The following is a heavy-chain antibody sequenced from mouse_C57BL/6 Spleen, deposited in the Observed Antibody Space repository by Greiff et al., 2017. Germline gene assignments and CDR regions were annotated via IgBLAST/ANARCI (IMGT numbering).Heavy chain of an antibody. Sequence: EVHLVESGGGLVKPGGSLKLSCAASGFTFSDYGMHWVRQAPEKGLEWVAYISSGSSTIYYADTVKGRFTISRDNAKNTLFLQMTSLRSEDTAMYDCARNNGHLWYYDGWGTGTTVTVSS. CDR3: ARNNGHLWYYDG. CDR2: ISSGSSTI. CDR1: GFTFSDYG. V-gene: IGHV5-17*01. D-gene: IGHD1-1*02. J-gene: IGHJ1*03.